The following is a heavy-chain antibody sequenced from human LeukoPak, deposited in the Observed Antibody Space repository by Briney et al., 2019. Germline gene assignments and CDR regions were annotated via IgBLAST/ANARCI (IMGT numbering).Heavy chain of an antibody. CDR1: GGSISSADYY. Sequence: KSSETLSLACTVSGGSISSADYYWSWIRQPPGKGLEWIGYIHYSGSTYNNPSLKSRVTVSVDTSKNQFSLKLSSVTAADTAVYYCARRVTFGGVIGIHDAFDIWGQGTMVTVSS. CDR2: IHYSGST. J-gene: IGHJ3*02. CDR3: ARRVTFGGVIGIHDAFDI. V-gene: IGHV4-30-4*01. D-gene: IGHD3-16*02.